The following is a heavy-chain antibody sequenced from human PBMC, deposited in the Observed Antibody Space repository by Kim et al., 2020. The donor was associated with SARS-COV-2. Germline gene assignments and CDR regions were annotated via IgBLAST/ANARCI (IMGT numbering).Heavy chain of an antibody. Sequence: YADSVKGRFTISRDNSKNTLYLQMNSLGAEDTAVYYCARVIMAAGDAFDIWGQGTMVTVSS. V-gene: IGHV3-53*01. CDR3: ARVIMAAGDAFDI. J-gene: IGHJ3*02. D-gene: IGHD6-13*01.